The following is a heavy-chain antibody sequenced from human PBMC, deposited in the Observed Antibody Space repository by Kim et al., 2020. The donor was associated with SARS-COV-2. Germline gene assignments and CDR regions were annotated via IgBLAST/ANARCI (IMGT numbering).Heavy chain of an antibody. V-gene: IGHV3-11*03. D-gene: IGHD3-10*01. J-gene: IGHJ3*02. Sequence: GKDRFTISRDKAKNSLYLQMSSLRAEETAVYYCARWRSAFGWLSKAFDIWGQGTMVTVSS. CDR3: ARWRSAFGWLSKAFDI.